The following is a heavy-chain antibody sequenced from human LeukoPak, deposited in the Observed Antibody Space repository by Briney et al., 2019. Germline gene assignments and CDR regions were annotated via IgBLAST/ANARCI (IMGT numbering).Heavy chain of an antibody. CDR1: GGSISSGSYY. CDR2: IYTSGST. CDR3: ARRRYNYGFDS. J-gene: IGHJ4*02. D-gene: IGHD5-18*01. V-gene: IGHV4-61*02. Sequence: PSQTLSLTCTVSGGSISSGSYYWSWIRQPAGKGLEWIGRIYTSGSTNYNPSLKSRVTISVDKSKNQFSLKLSSVTAADTAVFYCARRRYNYGFDSWVQGTLVTVSS.